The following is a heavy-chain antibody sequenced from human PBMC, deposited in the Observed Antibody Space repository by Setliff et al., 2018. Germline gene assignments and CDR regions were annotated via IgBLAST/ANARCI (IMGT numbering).Heavy chain of an antibody. V-gene: IGHV1-18*04. CDR1: GYTFTNYG. CDR2: ISAYDGNT. CDR3: ARSPPNRGSGSGWYGDF. Sequence: ASVKVSCKASGYTFTNYGITWVRQAPGQGLEWMGWISAYDGNTRFAQNIQGRVTMTTDTPTSTAYMELRSLRSDDTAVYYCARSPPNRGSGSGWYGDFWGQGTLVTVSS. D-gene: IGHD6-19*01. J-gene: IGHJ4*02.